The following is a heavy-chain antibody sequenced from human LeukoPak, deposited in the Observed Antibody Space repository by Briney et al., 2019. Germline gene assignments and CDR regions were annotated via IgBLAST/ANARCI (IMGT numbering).Heavy chain of an antibody. Sequence: SETLSPTCAGYGGSFRGYFWSWIRQPPGKGLEWIGEINHSGSTNYNPSLKSRVTISVDTSKNQFSLKLSSVTAADTAVYDCARGDSSSWYRTSYFDYWGQGTLITVSS. D-gene: IGHD6-13*01. V-gene: IGHV4-34*01. J-gene: IGHJ4*02. CDR3: ARGDSSSWYRTSYFDY. CDR2: INHSGST. CDR1: GGSFRGYF.